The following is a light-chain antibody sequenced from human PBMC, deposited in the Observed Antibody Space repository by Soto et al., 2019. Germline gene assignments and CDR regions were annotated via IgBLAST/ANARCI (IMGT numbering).Light chain of an antibody. V-gene: IGKV1-5*01. J-gene: IGKJ1*01. CDR2: DAS. CDR3: QNYNSAPWT. Sequence: DIQMTQSPSTLSASVGDRVTITCRASQSISSWLAWYQQKPGKAPKLLIYDASSLESGVPSRFSGSGSGTDLTLTSTGLQPEDFATYYCQNYNSAPWTFGRGTKVDIK. CDR1: QSISSW.